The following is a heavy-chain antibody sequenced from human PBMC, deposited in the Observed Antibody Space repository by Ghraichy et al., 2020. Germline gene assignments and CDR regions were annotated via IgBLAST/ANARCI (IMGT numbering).Heavy chain of an antibody. J-gene: IGHJ4*02. CDR1: GVTVGNNY. CDR3: ARDPPAAGTGTFG. D-gene: IGHD6-13*01. V-gene: IGHV3-66*01. Sequence: GGSLRLSCAASGVTVGNNYMNWVRQAPGKGLEWVSLIYSGGDTRYADSVKGRFIIPRDNSKNTLYLQIHSLRVEDTAVYYCARDPPAAGTGTFGWGQGTLVTVSS. CDR2: IYSGGDT.